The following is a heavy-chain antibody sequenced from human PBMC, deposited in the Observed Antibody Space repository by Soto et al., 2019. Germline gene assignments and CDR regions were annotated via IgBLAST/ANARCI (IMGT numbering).Heavy chain of an antibody. CDR3: ARTVYSSGFQD. CDR2: IYPGDSDT. Sequence: GESLKISCKGSGYSFTGYWIGWGRQMPGKGLEWMGIIYPGDSDTRYSPSFQGQVTISADKSISTAYLQWSSLKASDTAMCYCARTVYSSGFQDWGQGTLVTSPQ. D-gene: IGHD6-19*01. CDR1: GYSFTGYW. J-gene: IGHJ4*02. V-gene: IGHV5-51*01.